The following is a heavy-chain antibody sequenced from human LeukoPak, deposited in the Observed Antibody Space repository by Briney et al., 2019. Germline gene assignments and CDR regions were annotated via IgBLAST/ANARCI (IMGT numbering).Heavy chain of an antibody. CDR3: ARELYDSSGYYSFNGAFDI. J-gene: IGHJ3*02. CDR1: GFTFSSYS. D-gene: IGHD3-22*01. V-gene: IGHV3-33*08. CDR2: IWYDGSNK. Sequence: GGSLRLSCAASGFTFSSYSMTWVRQAPGKGLEWVAVIWYDGSNKYYADSVKGRFTISRDNSKNTLYLQMNSLRAEDTAVYYCARELYDSSGYYSFNGAFDIWGQGTMVTVSS.